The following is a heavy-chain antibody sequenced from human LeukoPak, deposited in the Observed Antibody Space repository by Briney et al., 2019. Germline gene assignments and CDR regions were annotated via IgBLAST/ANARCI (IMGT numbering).Heavy chain of an antibody. J-gene: IGHJ4*02. CDR2: IKADGSDK. D-gene: IGHD3-16*01. CDR1: GFTFSSYW. V-gene: IGHV3-7*01. Sequence: GGSLRLSCAASGFTFSSYWMTWVRQAPGRGLEWVATIKADGSDKYYVNSVKGRFTISRDNAKNSLSLQMDSLRAEDTAVYYCARGGLWGGDYWGQGTLVTVSS. CDR3: ARGGLWGGDY.